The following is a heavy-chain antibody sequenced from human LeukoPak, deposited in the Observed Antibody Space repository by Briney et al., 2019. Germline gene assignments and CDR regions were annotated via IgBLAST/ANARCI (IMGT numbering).Heavy chain of an antibody. D-gene: IGHD3-3*01. J-gene: IGHJ6*02. V-gene: IGHV4-39*01. CDR1: GGSISSSSYY. CDR2: IYYSGNT. CDR3: ARHPSYDFWSGYYAYYGMDV. Sequence: SETLSLTCTVSGGSISSSSYYWGWIRQPPGKGLEWIGSIYYSGNTYYNPSLKSRVTISVDTSKNQFSLKLSSVTAADTAVYYCARHPSYDFWSGYYAYYGMDVWGQGTTVTVSS.